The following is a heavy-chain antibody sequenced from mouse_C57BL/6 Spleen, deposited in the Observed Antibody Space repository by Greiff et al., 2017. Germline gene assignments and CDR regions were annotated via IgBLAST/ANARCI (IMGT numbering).Heavy chain of an antibody. D-gene: IGHD2-4*01. V-gene: IGHV5-17*01. Sequence: EVKLVESGGGLVKPGGSLKLSCAASGFTFSDYGMHWVRQAPEKGLEWVAYISSGSSTIYYADTVKGRFPISGDNAKHTLFLQMTSLRAEDTAMYYCARPGDYDDGFAYGGKGSLVTVSA. CDR3: ARPGDYDDGFAY. J-gene: IGHJ3*01. CDR1: GFTFSDYG. CDR2: ISSGSSTI.